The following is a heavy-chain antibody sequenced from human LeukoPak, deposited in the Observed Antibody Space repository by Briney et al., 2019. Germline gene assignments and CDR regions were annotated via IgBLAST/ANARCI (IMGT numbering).Heavy chain of an antibody. D-gene: IGHD3-3*01. Sequence: SETLSLTCTVSGGSISSYYWSWIRQPPGKGLEWIGYIYYSGSTNYNPTLKSRVTISVDTSKNQFSLKLSSVTAADTAVYYCARLLQYDFWSGYLNYFDYWGQGTLVTVSS. J-gene: IGHJ4*02. CDR1: GGSISSYY. V-gene: IGHV4-59*08. CDR3: ARLLQYDFWSGYLNYFDY. CDR2: IYYSGST.